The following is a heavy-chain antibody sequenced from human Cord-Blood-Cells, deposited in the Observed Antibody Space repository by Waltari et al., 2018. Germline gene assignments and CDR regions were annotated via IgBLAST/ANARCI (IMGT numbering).Heavy chain of an antibody. Sequence: QLQLQESGPGLVKPSETLSLTCTVSGGSISSSSYYWGWIRQPPGKGLEWIGSIYYSGSNYYNPSLKSRVTISVDTSKNQFSLQLSSVTAADTAVYYCARREDYYDILTGYYGAFDIWGQGTMVTVSS. CDR1: GGSISSSSYY. CDR2: IYYSGSN. CDR3: ARREDYYDILTGYYGAFDI. D-gene: IGHD3-9*01. V-gene: IGHV4-39*01. J-gene: IGHJ3*02.